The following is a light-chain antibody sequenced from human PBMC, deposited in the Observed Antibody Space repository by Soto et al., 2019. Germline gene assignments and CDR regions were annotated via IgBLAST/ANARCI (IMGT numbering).Light chain of an antibody. CDR2: AAS. V-gene: IGKV1-27*01. CDR3: QKYNSAPPWT. CDR1: QDVSNY. J-gene: IGKJ1*01. Sequence: DIQMTQSPSSLSASVGDRVTITCRATQDVSNYLAWYQQKPGKVPNLLIYAASTLQSGVLSRLSGSGSGTDFTLTISSLQPEDVATYYCQKYNSAPPWTFGQGTKVEI.